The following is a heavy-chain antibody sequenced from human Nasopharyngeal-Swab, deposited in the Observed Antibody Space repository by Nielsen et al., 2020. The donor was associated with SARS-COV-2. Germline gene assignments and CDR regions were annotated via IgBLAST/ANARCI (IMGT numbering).Heavy chain of an antibody. CDR3: ARGDYYDSSGDYVDAFDI. V-gene: IGHV3-7*03. CDR1: GFTFSSYW. D-gene: IGHD3-22*01. J-gene: IGHJ3*02. Sequence: GESLKISCAASGFTFSSYWMSWVRQAPGKELEWVANIKQDGSEKFYVDSVKGRFTISRDNAKNSLYLQMNSLRAEDTAVYYCARGDYYDSSGDYVDAFDIWGQGTMVTVS. CDR2: IKQDGSEK.